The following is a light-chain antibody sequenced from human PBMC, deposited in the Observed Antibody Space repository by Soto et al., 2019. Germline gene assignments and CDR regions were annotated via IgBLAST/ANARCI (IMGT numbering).Light chain of an antibody. CDR2: WAS. CDR3: QQHYIAPLP. Sequence: DIVMTQSPDSLAVTLGERSTINCKSSQSVLSSSNKKNYLAWHQQKPGQPPKLPISWASSRQRGVPDRFSGSGSGTDLTLPISSLQAEDVAVYYCQQHYIAPLPFAGGTQVEIK. V-gene: IGKV4-1*01. J-gene: IGKJ4*01. CDR1: QSVLSSSNKKNY.